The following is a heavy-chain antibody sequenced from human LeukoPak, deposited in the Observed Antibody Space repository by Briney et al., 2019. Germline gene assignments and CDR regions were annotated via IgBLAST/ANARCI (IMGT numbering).Heavy chain of an antibody. D-gene: IGHD5-12*01. V-gene: IGHV1-8*01. CDR2: MNPNSGNT. CDR1: GYTFTSYD. J-gene: IGHJ6*02. CDR3: ARGPRGYSGYDAPIDYYYYGMGV. Sequence: ASVKVSCKASGYTFTSYDINWVRQATGQGLEWMGWMNPNSGNTGYAQKFQGRVTMTRNTSISTAYMELSSLRSEDTAVYYCARGPRGYSGYDAPIDYYYYGMGVWGQGTTVTVSS.